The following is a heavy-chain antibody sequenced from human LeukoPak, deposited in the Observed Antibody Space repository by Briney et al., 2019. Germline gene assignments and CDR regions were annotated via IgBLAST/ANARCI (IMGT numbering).Heavy chain of an antibody. J-gene: IGHJ4*02. V-gene: IGHV4-61*01. CDR2: IYYSGST. D-gene: IGHD6-13*01. CDR3: ARAPTPYSSSPN. CDR1: GGSVSSGSYY. Sequence: SETLSLTCTVSGGSVSSGSYYWSWIRQPPGKGLEWIGYIYYSGSTNYNPSLKSRVTISVDTSKNQFSLELSSVTAADTATYYCARAPTPYSSSPNWGQGTLVTVSS.